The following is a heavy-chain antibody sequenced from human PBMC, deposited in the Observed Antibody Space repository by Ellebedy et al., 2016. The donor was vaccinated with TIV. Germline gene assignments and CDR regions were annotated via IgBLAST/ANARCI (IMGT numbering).Heavy chain of an antibody. CDR2: INQDGSRI. CDR3: VRDGAYGDYSPGYYGMDV. CDR1: GFTFNSYW. Sequence: GESLKISCAASGFTFNSYWMSWVRQAPGKGLEWVANINQDGSRIYYVDSVKGRFTISRDNAKYSVKLLMDTLRVEDTAVYHCVRDGAYGDYSPGYYGMDVWGQGTTVTVSS. D-gene: IGHD3-22*01. J-gene: IGHJ6*02. V-gene: IGHV3-7*03.